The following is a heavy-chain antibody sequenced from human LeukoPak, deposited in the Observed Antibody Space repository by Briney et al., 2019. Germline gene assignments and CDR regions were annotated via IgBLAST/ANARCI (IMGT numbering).Heavy chain of an antibody. Sequence: GGSLRLSCAASGFTFSSYAMSWVRQAPGKGLEWVSAISGSGGSTYYADSVKGRFTISRDNSKNTLYLQMNSLRAEDTAVYYCAKDLRQQLVLYYFDSWGRGTLVTVSS. D-gene: IGHD6-13*01. CDR3: AKDLRQQLVLYYFDS. J-gene: IGHJ4*02. V-gene: IGHV3-23*01. CDR2: ISGSGGST. CDR1: GFTFSSYA.